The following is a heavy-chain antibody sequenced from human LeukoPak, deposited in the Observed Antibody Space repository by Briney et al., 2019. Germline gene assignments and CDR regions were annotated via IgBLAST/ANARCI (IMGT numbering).Heavy chain of an antibody. CDR3: ARGRYSSTWANFDY. CDR2: INWNGGRT. V-gene: IGHV3-20*01. J-gene: IGHJ4*02. Sequence: GGSLRLSCAASGFKFDDYGMSWVRQAPGKGLEWVSCINWNGGRTGYADSVKGRFTISRDNAKNSPYLQTKSLRAEDTALYLFARGRYSSTWANFDYWGQGTLVTVSS. CDR1: GFKFDDYG. D-gene: IGHD6-13*01.